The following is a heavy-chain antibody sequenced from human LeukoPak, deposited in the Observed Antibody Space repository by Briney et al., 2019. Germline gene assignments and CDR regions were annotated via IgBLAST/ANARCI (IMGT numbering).Heavy chain of an antibody. CDR3: AREDRMYNWFDP. CDR2: IYYSGST. J-gene: IGHJ5*02. CDR1: GGSISSSSYY. Sequence: SETLSLTCTVSGGSISSSSYYWGWIRQPPGTGLEWIGSIYYSGSTYYNPSLKSRVTISVDTSKNQFSLKLSSVTAADTAVYYCAREDRMYNWFDPWGQGTLVTVSS. V-gene: IGHV4-39*07.